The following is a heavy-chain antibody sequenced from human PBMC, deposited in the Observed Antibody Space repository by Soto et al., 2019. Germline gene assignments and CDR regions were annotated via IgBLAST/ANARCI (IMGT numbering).Heavy chain of an antibody. J-gene: IGHJ4*02. CDR3: ARDHIIPAVGTLDY. D-gene: IGHD6-13*01. CDR1: GGTFSSYA. Sequence: QVQLVQSGAEVKKPGSSVKVSCKASGGTFSSYAISWVRQAPGQGLEWMGWISVYKGKTSYAQKFQGRVIMTTDTSTSTAYMELRTLRSDDTAVYYCARDHIIPAVGTLDYWGQGTLVIVSS. CDR2: ISVYKGKT. V-gene: IGHV1-18*01.